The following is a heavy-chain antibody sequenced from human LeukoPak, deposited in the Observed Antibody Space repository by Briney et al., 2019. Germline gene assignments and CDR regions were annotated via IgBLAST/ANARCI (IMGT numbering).Heavy chain of an antibody. CDR3: AKDLSSLAVASYGFDY. J-gene: IGHJ4*02. Sequence: GGSLRLSCAASGFTFDDYAMHWVRQAPGKGLEWVSVISWNSGSIGYADSVKGRFTISRDNAKNSLYLQMNSLRAEDMALYYCAKDLSSLAVASYGFDYWGQGTLVTVSS. V-gene: IGHV3-9*03. D-gene: IGHD6-19*01. CDR2: ISWNSGSI. CDR1: GFTFDDYA.